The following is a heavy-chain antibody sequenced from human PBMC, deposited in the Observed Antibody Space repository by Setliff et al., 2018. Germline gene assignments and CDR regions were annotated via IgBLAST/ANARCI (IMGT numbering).Heavy chain of an antibody. CDR3: ARVGRNQNSGSYRAEFFQH. V-gene: IGHV3-11*01. Sequence: KAGGSLRLSCAASGFIFSDYYMSWIRQTPGKGLEWVAYISRGATTTYDTDSVKGRFTISRDDGKNSLYLQMNSLRAEDTAVYYCARVGRNQNSGSYRAEFFQHWGQGTLVTVSS. J-gene: IGHJ1*01. D-gene: IGHD1-26*01. CDR1: GFIFSDYY. CDR2: ISRGATTT.